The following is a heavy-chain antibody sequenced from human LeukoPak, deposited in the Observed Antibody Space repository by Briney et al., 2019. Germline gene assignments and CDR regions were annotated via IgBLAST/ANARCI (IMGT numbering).Heavy chain of an antibody. D-gene: IGHD2-15*01. CDR2: INPSGGST. CDR1: GYTFTRYY. J-gene: IGHJ4*02. CDR3: ARDCSGGSCFDY. Sequence: ASVKVSCKASGYTFTRYYMHWARQAPGQGLEWMGIINPSGGSTSYAQKFQGRVTMTRDTSTSTVYMELSSLRSEDTAVYYCARDCSGGSCFDYWGQGTLVTVSS. V-gene: IGHV1-46*01.